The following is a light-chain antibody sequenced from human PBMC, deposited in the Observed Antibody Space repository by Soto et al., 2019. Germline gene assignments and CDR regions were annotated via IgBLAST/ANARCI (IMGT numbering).Light chain of an antibody. Sequence: EVALTQSPGTLSLSPGARATLSCRASQSVRSKLAWYQQKPGQAPRLFIYGASTRATGIPARFSGSGSGTEFTLTISSLQSEDFAIYYCQQYNNWPPITFGQGTRLEIK. CDR1: QSVRSK. J-gene: IGKJ5*01. V-gene: IGKV3-15*01. CDR2: GAS. CDR3: QQYNNWPPIT.